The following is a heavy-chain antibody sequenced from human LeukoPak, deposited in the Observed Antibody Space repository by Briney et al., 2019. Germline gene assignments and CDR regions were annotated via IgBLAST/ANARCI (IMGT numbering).Heavy chain of an antibody. Sequence: ASVKVSCKASGYTFTGYYMHWVRQVPGQGLEWMGWINPNSGGTNYAQKFQGRVTMTRDTSISTAYMELSRLRSDDTAVYYCARDRAAAGNPLAHYWGQGTLVTVSS. CDR2: INPNSGGT. CDR3: ARDRAAAGNPLAHY. D-gene: IGHD6-13*01. V-gene: IGHV1-2*02. J-gene: IGHJ4*02. CDR1: GYTFTGYY.